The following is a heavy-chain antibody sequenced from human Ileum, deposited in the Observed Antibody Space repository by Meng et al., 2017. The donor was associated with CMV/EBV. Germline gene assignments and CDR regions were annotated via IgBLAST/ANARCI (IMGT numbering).Heavy chain of an antibody. D-gene: IGHD1-26*01. Sequence: GGSLRLSCAASGFTFSDHWMHWVRQDPEKGLMWVSRIKGDGSSIDSADSVMGRFTITRDNAKKTLYLQMNSLRVEDTAVFYCVRNGVGAPHFDNWGQGALVTVSS. CDR3: VRNGVGAPHFDN. V-gene: IGHV3-74*01. CDR1: GFTFSDHW. J-gene: IGHJ4*02. CDR2: IKGDGSSI.